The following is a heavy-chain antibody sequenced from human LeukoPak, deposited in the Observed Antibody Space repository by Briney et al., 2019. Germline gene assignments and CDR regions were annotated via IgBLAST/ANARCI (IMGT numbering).Heavy chain of an antibody. CDR3: ARGGEYSSSSNFDY. Sequence: GGSLRLSCAASGFTFSSYDMHWVRQAPGKGLEWVAAISYDGSNKYYADSVKGRFTISRDNSKNTLYLQMNSLRPEDTSVYYCARGGEYSSSSNFDYWSQGTLVTVSS. V-gene: IGHV3-30-3*01. J-gene: IGHJ4*02. CDR1: GFTFSSYD. CDR2: ISYDGSNK. D-gene: IGHD6-6*01.